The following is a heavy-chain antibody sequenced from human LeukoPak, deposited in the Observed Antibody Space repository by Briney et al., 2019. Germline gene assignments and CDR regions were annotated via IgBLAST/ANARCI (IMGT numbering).Heavy chain of an antibody. Sequence: ASVKVSCKASGYTFTSYYMHWVRQAPGQGLEWMGIINPSGGSTSYAQKFQGRVTMTRDMSTSTVYMELSSLRSEDTAVYYCARTGLRRIQLWEYYFDYWGQGTLVTVSS. CDR3: ARTGLRRIQLWEYYFDY. V-gene: IGHV1-46*01. J-gene: IGHJ4*02. CDR1: GYTFTSYY. CDR2: INPSGGST. D-gene: IGHD5-18*01.